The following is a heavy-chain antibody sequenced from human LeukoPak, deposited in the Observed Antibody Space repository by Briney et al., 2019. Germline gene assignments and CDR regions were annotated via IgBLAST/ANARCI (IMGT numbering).Heavy chain of an antibody. CDR2: IYYSGSA. Sequence: SETLSLTCTVSGGSISSYYWSWIRQPPGKGLEWIGYIYYSGSANYNPSLKSRVTISVDTSKNQFSLKLSSVTAADTAVYYCARVDDYYDSSGPDAFDIWGQGTMVTVSS. J-gene: IGHJ3*02. D-gene: IGHD3-22*01. CDR3: ARVDDYYDSSGPDAFDI. CDR1: GGSISSYY. V-gene: IGHV4-59*01.